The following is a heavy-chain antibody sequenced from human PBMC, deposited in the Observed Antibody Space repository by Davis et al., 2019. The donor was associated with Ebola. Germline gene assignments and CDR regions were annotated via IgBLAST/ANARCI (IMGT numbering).Heavy chain of an antibody. Sequence: GESLKIPCAASGFIFQTYTLHWVRQAPGKGLEWVAVITYDGKYISYAESVRGRFTISRDNSKYTLYLQMNSLRAEDTAVYYCAKGLKVSGWYYFDYWGQGTLVTVSS. CDR1: GFIFQTYT. D-gene: IGHD6-19*01. CDR2: ITYDGKYI. CDR3: AKGLKVSGWYYFDY. J-gene: IGHJ4*02. V-gene: IGHV3-30*04.